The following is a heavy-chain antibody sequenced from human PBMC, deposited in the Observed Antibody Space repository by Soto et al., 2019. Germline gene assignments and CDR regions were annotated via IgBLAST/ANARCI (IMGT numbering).Heavy chain of an antibody. CDR1: RVTFSKFI. V-gene: IGHV1-69*01. CDR2: IIPIFGTA. D-gene: IGHD6-19*01. J-gene: IGHJ6*02. CDR3: AKVRYSSPMGYYYGMDG. Sequence: QVQLEQSGGEVKKPGSSVKVSCKASRVTFSKFIVTWVRQAPELGLEWVGGIIPIFGTANYEQKFLGRVTITADEYTSTSDMEVNNLRSEDTAVYYCAKVRYSSPMGYYYGMDGWGQGTTVTVSS.